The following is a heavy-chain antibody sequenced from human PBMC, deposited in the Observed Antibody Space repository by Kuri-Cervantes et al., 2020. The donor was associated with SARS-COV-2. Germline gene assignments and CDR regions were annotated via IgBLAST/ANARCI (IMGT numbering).Heavy chain of an antibody. D-gene: IGHD3-9*01. Sequence: GESLKISCAASGFTFSSYAMSWVRQAPGKGLEWVSAISGSGGSTYYADSVKGRFTISRDNSKNTLYLQMNSLRAEDTAVYYCAKSLLTTYFGPAEYFQHWGQGTLVTVSS. CDR2: ISGSGGST. CDR1: GFTFSSYA. V-gene: IGHV3-23*01. J-gene: IGHJ1*01. CDR3: AKSLLTTYFGPAEYFQH.